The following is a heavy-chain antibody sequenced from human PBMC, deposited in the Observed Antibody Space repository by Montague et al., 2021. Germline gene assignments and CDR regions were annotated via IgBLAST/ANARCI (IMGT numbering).Heavy chain of an antibody. CDR2: IYYSGSS. Sequence: SETLSLTCTVSGASITSNFYYWGWIRQSPGKGLEWIGCIYYSGSSFYQPSLKSRITMAVDTSKIQFSLKLSSVTAADTSIYYCARVFSSWYVGWFDPWGQGTLATVSS. J-gene: IGHJ5*02. V-gene: IGHV4-39*07. CDR1: GASITSNFYY. CDR3: ARVFSSWYVGWFDP. D-gene: IGHD6-13*01.